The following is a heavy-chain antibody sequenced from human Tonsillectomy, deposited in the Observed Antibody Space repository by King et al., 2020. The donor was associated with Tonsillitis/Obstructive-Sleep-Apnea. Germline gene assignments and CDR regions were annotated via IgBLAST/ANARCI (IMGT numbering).Heavy chain of an antibody. J-gene: IGHJ4*02. CDR3: ARVRIAAAGLDY. Sequence: QLQESGPGLVKPSETLSLTCTVSGGSISPYQWSWIRQPPGQGLEWIAYIYYSGTTSYNPSLKSRLTISVETSKNQFSLKLTSVTAADTAVYYCARVRIAAAGLDYWGQGALVTVSS. V-gene: IGHV4-59*01. CDR1: GGSISPYQ. D-gene: IGHD6-13*01. CDR2: IYYSGTT.